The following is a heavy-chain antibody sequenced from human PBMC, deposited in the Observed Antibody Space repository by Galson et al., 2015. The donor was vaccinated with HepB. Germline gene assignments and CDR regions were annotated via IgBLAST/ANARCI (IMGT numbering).Heavy chain of an antibody. V-gene: IGHV3-30*04. Sequence: RLSCAVSGXSFRSYTMHWVRQAPGKGLEWTSSISYNGDTQNYVDSVKGRFTTSRDNSKSTLYLQMNGLRPEDTAAYYCAXEDRNAXDFFDYWGQGTLVSVSP. CDR2: ISYNGDTQ. CDR1: GXSFRSYT. D-gene: IGHD2-15*01. J-gene: IGHJ4*02. CDR3: AXEDRNAXDFFDY.